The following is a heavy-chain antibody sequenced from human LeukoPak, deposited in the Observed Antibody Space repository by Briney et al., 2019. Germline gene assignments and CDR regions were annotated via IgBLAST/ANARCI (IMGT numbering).Heavy chain of an antibody. CDR3: ARGVRYFDWLSSGGYYYYMDV. V-gene: IGHV1-8*01. D-gene: IGHD3-9*01. CDR2: MNPNSGNT. CDR1: GYTFTSYD. J-gene: IGHJ6*03. Sequence: ASVKVSCKASGYTFTSYDINWVRQATGQGLEWMGWMNPNSGNTGYAQKFQGRVTMTRNTSIRTAYMELSSLRSEDTAVYYCARGVRYFDWLSSGGYYYYMDVWGKGTTVTISS.